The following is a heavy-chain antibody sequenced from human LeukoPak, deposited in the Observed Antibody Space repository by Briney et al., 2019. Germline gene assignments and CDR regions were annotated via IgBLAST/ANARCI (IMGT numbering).Heavy chain of an antibody. V-gene: IGHV3-21*01. J-gene: IGHJ4*02. CDR3: AREFGYCSGGSCYSFGYYFDY. CDR2: ISSSGSYI. Sequence: GGSLRLSCAASGFTFSSYSMNWVRQAPGKGLEWVSSISSSGSYIYYADSVKGRFTISRDNAKNSLYLQMNSLRAEDTAVYYCAREFGYCSGGSCYSFGYYFDYWGQGTLVTVSS. D-gene: IGHD2-15*01. CDR1: GFTFSSYS.